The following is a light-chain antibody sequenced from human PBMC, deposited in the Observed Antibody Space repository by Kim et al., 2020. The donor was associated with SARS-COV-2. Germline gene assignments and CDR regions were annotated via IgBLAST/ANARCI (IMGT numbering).Light chain of an antibody. J-gene: IGLJ1*01. CDR2: QDH. CDR1: KLEDKY. V-gene: IGLV3-1*01. Sequence: SYELTQPPSVSVSPGQTASITCSGDKLEDKYANWYQQRPGQSPVLVIYQDHRRPSGIPERFSGSSSGNTATLTISGTQPMDEADYYCQAWDATNHVFGAGTKVTVL. CDR3: QAWDATNHV.